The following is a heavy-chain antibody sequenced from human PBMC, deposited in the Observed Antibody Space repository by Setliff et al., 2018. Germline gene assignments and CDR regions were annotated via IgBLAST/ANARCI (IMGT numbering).Heavy chain of an antibody. Sequence: SETLSLTCTVSGDSISNYYWIRQTAGKGLEWIGSIYVGEATYYNPSLESRVVISVDSSKKRFSLKVSSVTAADTAVYYCARAIVVVPPNALKVYFDHWGPGVQVTVS. D-gene: IGHD2-2*01. CDR1: GDSISNYY. CDR3: ARAIVVVPPNALKVYFDH. J-gene: IGHJ4*02. CDR2: IYVGEAT. V-gene: IGHV4-4*07.